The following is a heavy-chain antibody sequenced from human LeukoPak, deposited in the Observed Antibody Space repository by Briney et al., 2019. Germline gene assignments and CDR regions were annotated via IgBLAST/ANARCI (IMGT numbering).Heavy chain of an antibody. CDR3: ARGGRKAYCGGDCYSTHYYYYGMDV. CDR1: GYTFTSYD. J-gene: IGHJ6*02. CDR2: MNPNSGNT. V-gene: IGHV1-8*01. Sequence: ASVKVSCKASGYTFTSYDSNWVRQATGHGLEWMGWMNPNSGNTGYAQKFQGRVTMTRNTSISTAYMELSSLRSEDTAVSYCARGGRKAYCGGDCYSTHYYYYGMDVWGQGTTVTVSS. D-gene: IGHD2-21*02.